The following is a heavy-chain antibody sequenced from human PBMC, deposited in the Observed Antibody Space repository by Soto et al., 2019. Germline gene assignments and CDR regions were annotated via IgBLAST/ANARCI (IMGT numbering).Heavy chain of an antibody. CDR1: GFTFSGYW. CDR3: ARDPRNLGLDP. CDR2: IDGDGTST. Sequence: GGSLRLSCAASGFTFSGYWMYWVRQSPGKGLVWVSRIDGDGTSTGYADSVKGRFTISRGNAKNTLYLQMNSLRAEDTAVYYCARDPRNLGLDPWGLGTLVTVSS. V-gene: IGHV3-74*01. J-gene: IGHJ5*02. D-gene: IGHD4-4*01.